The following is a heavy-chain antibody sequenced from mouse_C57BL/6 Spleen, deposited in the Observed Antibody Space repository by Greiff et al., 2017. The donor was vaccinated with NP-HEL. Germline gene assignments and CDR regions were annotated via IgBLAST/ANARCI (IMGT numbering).Heavy chain of an antibody. CDR3: ARDYGSSHWYFDV. D-gene: IGHD1-1*01. CDR1: GYTFTSYW. Sequence: VQLQQPGAELVMPGASVKLSCKASGYTFTSYWMHWVKQRPGQGLEWIGEIDPSDSYTNYNQKFKGKSTLTVDKSSSTAYMQLSSLTSEDSAVYYCARDYGSSHWYFDVWAQGPRSPSPQ. J-gene: IGHJ1*03. CDR2: IDPSDSYT. V-gene: IGHV1-69*01.